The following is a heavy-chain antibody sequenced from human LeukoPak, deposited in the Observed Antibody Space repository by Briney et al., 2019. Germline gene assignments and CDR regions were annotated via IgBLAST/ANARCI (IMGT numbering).Heavy chain of an antibody. CDR3: ARPSYYYDSSGSALDY. Sequence: GASVKVSCKASGYTFTSYYMHWVRQAPGQGLEWMGIINPSGGSTNYAQKFQGRVTITADESTSTAYMELSSLRSEDTAVYYCARPSYYYDSSGSALDYWGQGTLVTVSS. CDR1: GYTFTSYY. D-gene: IGHD3-22*01. V-gene: IGHV1-46*01. J-gene: IGHJ4*02. CDR2: INPSGGST.